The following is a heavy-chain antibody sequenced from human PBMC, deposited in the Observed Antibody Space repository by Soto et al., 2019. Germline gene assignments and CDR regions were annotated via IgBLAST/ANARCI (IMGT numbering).Heavy chain of an antibody. CDR1: GFTFSSYS. CDR2: ISSSSSYI. V-gene: IGHV3-21*01. CDR3: ARDMPGRNYCYGMDV. Sequence: EVQLVESGGGLVKPGGSLRLSCAASGFTFSSYSMNWVRQAPGKGLEWVSSISSSSSYIYYADSVKGRFTISRDNAKNSLELQMNSLRAEDTAVYYCARDMPGRNYCYGMDVWGQGTTVTVSS. D-gene: IGHD2-2*01. J-gene: IGHJ6*02.